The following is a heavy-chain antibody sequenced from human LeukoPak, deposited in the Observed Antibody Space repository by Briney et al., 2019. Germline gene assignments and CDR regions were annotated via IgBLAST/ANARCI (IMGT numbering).Heavy chain of an antibody. CDR2: ISGSGGST. V-gene: IGHV3-23*01. D-gene: IGHD3-16*01. CDR1: GFTFSSYG. Sequence: PGGSLRLSCAASGFTFSSYGMSWVRQAPGKGLEWVSSISGSGGSTFYTDSVKGRFTISRDNSKNTLYLQMNSLRGEDTAVYYCATAYHRNRNNWFDPWGQGTLVAVSS. CDR3: ATAYHRNRNNWFDP. J-gene: IGHJ5*02.